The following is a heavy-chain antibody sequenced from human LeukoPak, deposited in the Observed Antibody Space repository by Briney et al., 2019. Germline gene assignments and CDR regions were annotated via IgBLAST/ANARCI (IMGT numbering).Heavy chain of an antibody. CDR3: ARARSYGVFDY. CDR1: GGSIXSYY. D-gene: IGHD5-18*01. V-gene: IGHV4-4*07. CDR2: IYTSGST. J-gene: IGHJ4*02. Sequence: TXTVXGGSIXSYYWSWIRQPAGKGLEWIGRIYTSGSTNYNPSLKSRVTMSVDTSKNQFSLKLSSVTAADTAVYYCARARSYGVFDYWGQGTLVTVSS.